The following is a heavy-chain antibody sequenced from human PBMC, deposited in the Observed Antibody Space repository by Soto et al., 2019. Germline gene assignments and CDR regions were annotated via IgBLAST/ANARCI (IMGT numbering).Heavy chain of an antibody. V-gene: IGHV1-69*13. CDR1: GGTFSSYA. D-gene: IGHD2-8*01. Sequence: ASVKVSCKASGGTFSSYAISWVRQAPGQGLEWMGGIIPIFGTANYAQKFQGRVTITADESTSTAYMELSSLRSEDTAVYYCAKDCTNGVCSWDYYYGMDVWGQGTTVTVSS. CDR3: AKDCTNGVCSWDYYYGMDV. J-gene: IGHJ6*02. CDR2: IIPIFGTA.